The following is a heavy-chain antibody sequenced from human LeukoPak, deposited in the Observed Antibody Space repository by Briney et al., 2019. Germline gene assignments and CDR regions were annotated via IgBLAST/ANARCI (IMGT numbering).Heavy chain of an antibody. J-gene: IGHJ6*04. CDR2: FDPEDGET. CDR1: GYTLTELS. V-gene: IGHV1-24*01. D-gene: IGHD2-21*01. CDR3: ATGSIPGGPSYYSYAMVV. Sequence: GASVKFSCKVSGYTLTELSMQWVRQASGKGLEWMGGFDPEDGETIYAQKFQGRVTMTEDTSTDTAYMELSSLRSEDTAVYYCATGSIPGGPSYYSYAMVVWGKGNTGSVSS.